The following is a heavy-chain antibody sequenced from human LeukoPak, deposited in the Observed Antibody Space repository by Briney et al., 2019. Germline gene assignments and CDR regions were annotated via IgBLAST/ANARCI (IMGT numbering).Heavy chain of an antibody. CDR1: GGSISSGGYY. D-gene: IGHD3-10*01. Sequence: PSETLSLTCSVSGGSISSGGYYWSWIRQHPGKGLEWIGYIYYTGSTYYNPSLKSRVTMLVDTSENQFSLKLSSVTAADTAVYYCTRVRPYGSGDFWGQGTLVTVSS. CDR3: TRVRPYGSGDF. V-gene: IGHV4-31*03. CDR2: IYYTGST. J-gene: IGHJ4*02.